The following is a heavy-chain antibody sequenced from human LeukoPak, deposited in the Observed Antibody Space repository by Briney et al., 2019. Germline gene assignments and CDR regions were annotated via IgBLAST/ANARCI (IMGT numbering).Heavy chain of an antibody. Sequence: ASVKVSCKASGYTFTSYGISWVRHAPGQGLEWMGWISAYNGNTNYAQKLQGRVTMTTDTSTSTAYMELRSLRSDDTAVYYCARDPRFYYGSGARFDPWGQGTLVTVSS. V-gene: IGHV1-18*01. D-gene: IGHD3-10*01. CDR1: GYTFTSYG. CDR2: ISAYNGNT. J-gene: IGHJ5*02. CDR3: ARDPRFYYGSGARFDP.